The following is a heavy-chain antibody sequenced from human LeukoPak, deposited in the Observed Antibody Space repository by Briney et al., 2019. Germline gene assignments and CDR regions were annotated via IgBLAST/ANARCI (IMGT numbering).Heavy chain of an antibody. CDR1: GFTLSDYS. J-gene: IGHJ6*02. Sequence: GGSLRLSCAASGFTLSDYSMHWVRQAPGKGLEWVANIKEDGSEKYYVDSVKGRFTISRDNAKNSLYLQMHSLRVEDTALYYCARGYGLDVWGQGTTVTVSS. V-gene: IGHV3-7*04. CDR3: ARGYGLDV. CDR2: IKEDGSEK.